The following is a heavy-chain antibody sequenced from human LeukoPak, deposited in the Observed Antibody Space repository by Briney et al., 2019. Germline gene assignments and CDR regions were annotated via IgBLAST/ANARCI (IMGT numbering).Heavy chain of an antibody. CDR1: GYSISSGYY. CDR3: ARDDLRSGAFDI. Sequence: KPSETLSLTCAVSGYSISSGYYWGWIRQPPGKGLEWIGSIYHSGSTYYNPSLKSRVTISVDTSKNQFSLKLSSVTAADTAVYYCARDDLRSGAFDIWGQGTMVTVSS. D-gene: IGHD3-10*01. J-gene: IGHJ3*02. V-gene: IGHV4-38-2*02. CDR2: IYHSGST.